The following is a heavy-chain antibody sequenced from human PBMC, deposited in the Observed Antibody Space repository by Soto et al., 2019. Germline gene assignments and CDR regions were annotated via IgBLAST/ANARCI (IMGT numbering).Heavy chain of an antibody. J-gene: IGHJ4*02. D-gene: IGHD6-19*01. CDR2: ISGYKSNT. V-gene: IGHV1-18*01. Sequence: ASVKVSCKASGYIVINYGITWVRQASGQGCEWMGWISGYKSNTNYAHKCQCRVTMSTDTTTSTAYIELTSLRSDDTAVCYCAKDSSGWFYYCEYWGQRSLFAV. CDR1: GYIVINYG. CDR3: AKDSSGWFYYCEY.